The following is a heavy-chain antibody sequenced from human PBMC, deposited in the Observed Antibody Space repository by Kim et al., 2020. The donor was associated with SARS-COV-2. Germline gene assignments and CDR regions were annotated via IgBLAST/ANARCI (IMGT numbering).Heavy chain of an antibody. CDR3: ARQPGAGSI. CDR2: IYPGDSDT. V-gene: IGHV5-51*01. J-gene: IGHJ4*02. Sequence: GESLKISCQGSGYSFTSYWIGWVRQMPGKGLEWMGIIYPGDSDTKYSPSFQGQVTISADKSISTTYLQWRSLKASDSGMYYCARQPGAGSIWGQGTLVTVSS. CDR1: GYSFTSYW. D-gene: IGHD3-10*01.